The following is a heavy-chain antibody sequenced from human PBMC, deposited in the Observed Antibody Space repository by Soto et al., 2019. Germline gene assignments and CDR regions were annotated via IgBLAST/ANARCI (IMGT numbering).Heavy chain of an antibody. D-gene: IGHD4-17*01. V-gene: IGHV1-69*06. J-gene: IGHJ6*02. CDR2: IIPIFGTA. CDR3: ARYAYDYGVKVVGYYYYGMDV. Sequence: QVQLVQSGAEVKKPGSSVKVSCKASGGTFSSYAISWVRQAPGQGLEWMGGIIPIFGTANYAQKFQGRVTITADKSTSTAYMELSSLRSEDTAVYYCARYAYDYGVKVVGYYYYGMDVWGQGTTVTVSS. CDR1: GGTFSSYA.